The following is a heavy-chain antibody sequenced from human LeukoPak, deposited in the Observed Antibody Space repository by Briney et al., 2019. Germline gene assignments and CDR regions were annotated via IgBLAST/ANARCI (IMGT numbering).Heavy chain of an antibody. Sequence: PGGSLRLSCAASGFTFSDYEMIWVRQAPGKGLVWVSRINSDGSGTRYADSVEGRFTISRDNAKNTLFLQMNSLTAEDTAVYYCARDYAVGTPFDSWGQGTLVTVSS. D-gene: IGHD4-23*01. CDR3: ARDYAVGTPFDS. J-gene: IGHJ4*02. V-gene: IGHV3-74*01. CDR2: INSDGSGT. CDR1: GFTFSDYE.